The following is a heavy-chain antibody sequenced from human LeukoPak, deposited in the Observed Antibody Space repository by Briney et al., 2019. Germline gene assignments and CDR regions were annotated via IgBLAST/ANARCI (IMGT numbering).Heavy chain of an antibody. CDR1: GFTFSSYA. CDR2: ISGSGGST. CDR3: AKRPLRFLAAKYYFDY. Sequence: QPGGSLRLSCAASGFTFSSYAMSWVRQAPGKGLEWVSAISGSGGSTYYADSVKGRFTISRDNSKNTLYLQMNSLRAEDTAVYYCAKRPLRFLAAKYYFDYWGQGTLVTVSS. V-gene: IGHV3-23*01. J-gene: IGHJ4*02. D-gene: IGHD3-3*01.